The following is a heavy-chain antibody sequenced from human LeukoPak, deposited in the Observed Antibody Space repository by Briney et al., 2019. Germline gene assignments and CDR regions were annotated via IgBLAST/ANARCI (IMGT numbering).Heavy chain of an antibody. CDR1: GYTLTTYY. J-gene: IGHJ4*02. Sequence: GASVKVSCKPSGYTLTTYYIHWFRQAPGQGPEWMGWINPKTGATSYAEKFQGSITMTRDTSINTVYMEMSRLRLDDTAMYFCTRPIHIETATILGYWGQGSLVTVSS. CDR2: INPKTGAT. CDR3: TRPIHIETATILGY. D-gene: IGHD5-24*01. V-gene: IGHV1-2*02.